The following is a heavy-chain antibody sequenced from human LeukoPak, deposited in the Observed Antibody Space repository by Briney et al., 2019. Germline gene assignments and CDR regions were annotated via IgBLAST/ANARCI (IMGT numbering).Heavy chain of an antibody. Sequence: ASVKVSCKASGYTFSNYYMDWVRQAPGQGLEWMGIINPSGGSTSYEQKFQGRVTMTRDTSTSTVYMEMSSLTSEDTAVYYCARGTYYYDSSGSGALDIWGQGTMVTVSS. D-gene: IGHD3-22*01. CDR1: GYTFSNYY. V-gene: IGHV1-46*01. CDR2: INPSGGST. J-gene: IGHJ3*02. CDR3: ARGTYYYDSSGSGALDI.